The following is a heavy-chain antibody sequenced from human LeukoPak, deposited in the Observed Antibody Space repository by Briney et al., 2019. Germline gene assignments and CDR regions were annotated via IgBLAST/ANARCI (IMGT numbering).Heavy chain of an antibody. Sequence: NLGESLKISCKGSGYIFTSYWITWVRQTPGKGLEWMGMIDPTDSYTNYSPSFQGHVTISTDKSISTAYLQWSSLKASDTAIYYCARRGRSSSNFDFWGQGTLVTVSS. J-gene: IGHJ4*02. V-gene: IGHV5-10-1*01. CDR2: IDPTDSYT. D-gene: IGHD6-6*01. CDR1: GYIFTSYW. CDR3: ARRGRSSSNFDF.